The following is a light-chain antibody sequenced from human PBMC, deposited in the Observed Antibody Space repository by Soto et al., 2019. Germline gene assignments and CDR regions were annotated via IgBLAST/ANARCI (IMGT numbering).Light chain of an antibody. J-gene: IGKJ2*01. V-gene: IGKV1-5*01. CDR3: RNTYDFT. Sequence: DIQMTQSPSTLAASVGDTVTMTFRSSRKWLAWYQKKPGKAPKLLIHEVSNFERGVPPRFSGSTSGAESTLTITGLQPDALGTYYCRNTYDFTVGQGTKVEIK. CDR1: RKW. CDR2: EVS.